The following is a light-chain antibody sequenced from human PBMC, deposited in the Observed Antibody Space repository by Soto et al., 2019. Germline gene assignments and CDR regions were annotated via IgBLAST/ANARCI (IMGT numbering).Light chain of an antibody. CDR1: QSISCY. Sequence: IHMTQSPSSLSASVRDRVTITSRASQSISCYLNGYQRKPGKSRKLLIYAASSLQSGVPSRFSGSGYGTDFTLTISSLQPEDFATYYCQQSYSTRFTFCPGTKVDIK. V-gene: IGKV1-39*01. J-gene: IGKJ3*01. CDR3: QQSYSTRFT. CDR2: AAS.